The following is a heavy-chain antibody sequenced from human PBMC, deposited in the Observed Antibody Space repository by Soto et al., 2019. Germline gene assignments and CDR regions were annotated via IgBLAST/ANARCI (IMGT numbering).Heavy chain of an antibody. Sequence: GGSLRLSCVTSGFFFDNYAMHWVRQAPGKGLEWVAVISYDGSNKYYADSVKGRFTISRDNSKNTLYLQMNSLRAEDTAVYYCAKDHNDYFDYWGQGTLVTVSS. CDR2: ISYDGSNK. V-gene: IGHV3-30*18. D-gene: IGHD1-1*01. CDR3: AKDHNDYFDY. CDR1: GFFFDNYA. J-gene: IGHJ4*02.